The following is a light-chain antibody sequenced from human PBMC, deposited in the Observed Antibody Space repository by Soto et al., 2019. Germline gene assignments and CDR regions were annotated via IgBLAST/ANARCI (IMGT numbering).Light chain of an antibody. CDR1: QDISNY. V-gene: IGKV1-33*01. J-gene: IGKJ4*01. Sequence: DIQMTQSPSSLSASVGDRVTITCQASQDISNYLNWYQQKPGEAPKLLISDGSNLETGVPSRFSGSGSGTHFTFTISSLQPEDFATYHCQQYEKVGLTFGGETKVEIK. CDR2: DGS. CDR3: QQYEKVGLT.